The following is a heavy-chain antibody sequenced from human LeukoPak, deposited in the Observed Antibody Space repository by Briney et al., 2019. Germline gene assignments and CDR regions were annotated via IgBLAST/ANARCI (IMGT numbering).Heavy chain of an antibody. CDR1: GFTFSSYS. CDR3: AKGLYSYGNDAFDI. V-gene: IGHV3-48*01. CDR2: ISSSSSTI. Sequence: GGSLRLSCAASGFTFSSYSMNWVRQAPGKGLEWVSYISSSSSTIYYADSVKGRFTISRDNAKNSLYLQMNSLRAEDTAVYYCAKGLYSYGNDAFDIWGQGTMVTVSS. D-gene: IGHD5-18*01. J-gene: IGHJ3*02.